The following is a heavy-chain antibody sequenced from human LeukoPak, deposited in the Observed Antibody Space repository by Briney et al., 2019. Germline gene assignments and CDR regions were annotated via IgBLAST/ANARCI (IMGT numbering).Heavy chain of an antibody. Sequence: QPGGSLRLSCAASGFTFSSYWMHWVRQAPGKGPLWVSRFDVHGQGTAYADSVKGRFTISRDDAKNTLSLQMNSLSAEDTAVYYCARSNYDSTTFYYHLDLWGQGTLVTVSS. J-gene: IGHJ5*02. V-gene: IGHV3-74*01. CDR1: GFTFSSYW. CDR3: ARSNYDSTTFYYHLDL. CDR2: FDVHGQGT. D-gene: IGHD2/OR15-2a*01.